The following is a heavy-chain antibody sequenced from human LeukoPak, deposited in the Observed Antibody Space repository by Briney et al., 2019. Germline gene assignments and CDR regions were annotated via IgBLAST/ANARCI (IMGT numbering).Heavy chain of an antibody. CDR1: GGSFSGYY. Sequence: PSETLSLTCAVYGGSFSGYYWSWIRQPPGKGLEWIGEINHSGSTNYNPSLKSRVTISVDTSKNQFSLKLSSVTAADTAVYYCARGLRYFQHWGQGTLVTVSS. CDR2: INHSGST. V-gene: IGHV4-34*01. CDR3: ARGLRYFQH. J-gene: IGHJ1*01.